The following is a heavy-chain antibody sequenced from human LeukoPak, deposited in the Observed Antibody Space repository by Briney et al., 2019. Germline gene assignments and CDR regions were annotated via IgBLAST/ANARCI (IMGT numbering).Heavy chain of an antibody. CDR2: ILGSGRSA. CDR1: GFTFNNYA. V-gene: IGHV3-23*01. D-gene: IGHD5-24*01. J-gene: IGHJ4*02. Sequence: PGGSLRLSCAASGFTFNNYAMSWVRQAPGKGLEWVSAILGSGRSAYYADSVKGRFTISRDNSKNSLFLQMNSLGAEDTAVYYCADSDGYYYDVWGQGTLVTVS. CDR3: ADSDGYYYDV.